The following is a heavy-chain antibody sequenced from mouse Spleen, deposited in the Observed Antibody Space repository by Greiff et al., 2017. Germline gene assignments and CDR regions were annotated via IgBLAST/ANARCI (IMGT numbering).Heavy chain of an antibody. CDR3: ARDLFTTVPVLFAY. D-gene: IGHD1-1*01. V-gene: IGHV1-59*01. CDR2: IDPSDSYT. CDR1: GYTFTSYW. J-gene: IGHJ3*01. Sequence: QVQLQQPGAELVRPGTSVKLSCKASGYTFTSYWMHWVKQRPGQGLEWIGVIDPSDSYTNYNQKFKGKATLTVDTSSSTAYMQLSSLTSEDSAVYYCARDLFTTVPVLFAYWGQGTLVTVSA.